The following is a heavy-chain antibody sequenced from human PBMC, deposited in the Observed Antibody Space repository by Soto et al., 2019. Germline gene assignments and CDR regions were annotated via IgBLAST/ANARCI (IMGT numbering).Heavy chain of an antibody. CDR2: ISAFNGNT. J-gene: IGHJ6*03. V-gene: IGHV1-18*01. CDR3: ARDRGVAPPVAGNTHYYYYMDV. D-gene: IGHD6-19*01. CDR1: GYSFTNYG. Sequence: QDQLVQSGAEVKKPGASVTVSCKASGYSFTNYGVTWVRQAPGQGLEWMGWISAFNGNTHYAHNLQGRGTMTTDASTSTAYMELRSLRSDDTAVYYCARDRGVAPPVAGNTHYYYYMDVWGKGTTVTVSS.